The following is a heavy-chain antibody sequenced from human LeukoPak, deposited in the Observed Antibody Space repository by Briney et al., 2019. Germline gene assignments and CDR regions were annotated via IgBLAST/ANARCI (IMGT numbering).Heavy chain of an antibody. CDR3: ATYSSLNRREFQF. CDR1: GFTFSSYT. Sequence: GRSLRLSCAASGFTFSSYTMHWVRQAPGKGLEWVAVISYDGSNKYYADSVKGRFTISRDNAKNSLYLQMNSLRAEDTAVYYCATYSSLNRREFQFWGQGTLLTVSS. V-gene: IGHV3-30-3*01. D-gene: IGHD3-22*01. CDR2: ISYDGSNK. J-gene: IGHJ1*01.